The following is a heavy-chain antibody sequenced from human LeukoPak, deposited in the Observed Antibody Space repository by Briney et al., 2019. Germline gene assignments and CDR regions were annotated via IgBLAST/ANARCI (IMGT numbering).Heavy chain of an antibody. CDR2: ISYDGSNK. CDR3: AKAGTAEGDY. J-gene: IGHJ4*02. CDR1: GFTFSSYG. V-gene: IGHV3-30*18. Sequence: GGSLRLSCAASGFTFSSYGMHWVRQAPGKGLEWVAVISYDGSNKYYADSVKGRFTISRDNSKNTLYLQMNSLRAEDAAVYYCAKAGTAEGDYWGQGTLVTVSS.